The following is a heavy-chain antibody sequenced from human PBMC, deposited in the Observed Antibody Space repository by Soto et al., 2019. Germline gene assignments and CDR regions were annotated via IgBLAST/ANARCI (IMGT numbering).Heavy chain of an antibody. CDR1: GFTFDDYA. D-gene: IGHD6-13*01. CDR2: ISWNSGSI. CDR3: AEGVAAAGLLDY. J-gene: IGHJ4*02. Sequence: EVQLVESGGGLVQPGRSLRLSCAASGFTFDDYAMHWVRQAPGKGLEWVSGISWNSGSIGYADSVKGRFTISRDNAKNSLYLQMNSLRAEDTALYYCAEGVAAAGLLDYWGQGTLVTVSS. V-gene: IGHV3-9*01.